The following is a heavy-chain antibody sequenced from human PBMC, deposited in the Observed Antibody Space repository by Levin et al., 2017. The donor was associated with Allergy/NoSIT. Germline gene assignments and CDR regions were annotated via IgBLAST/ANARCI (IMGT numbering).Heavy chain of an antibody. Sequence: GGSLRLSCAASGFTFSSYWMHWVRQAPGKGLVWVSRINSDGSSTSYADSVKGRFTISRDNAKNTLYLQMNSLRAEDTAVYYCARGFDYRYMDVWGKGTTVTVSS. V-gene: IGHV3-74*01. CDR3: ARGFDYRYMDV. CDR2: INSDGSST. CDR1: GFTFSSYW. J-gene: IGHJ6*03.